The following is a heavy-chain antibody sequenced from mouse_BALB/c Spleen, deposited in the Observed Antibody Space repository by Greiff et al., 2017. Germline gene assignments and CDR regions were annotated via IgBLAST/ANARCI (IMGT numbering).Heavy chain of an antibody. V-gene: IGHV5-17*02. Sequence: EVKLMESGGGLVQPGGSRKLSCAASGFTFSSFGMHWVRQGPEKGLEWVGYISNGSSTNYYADTVKGRFTISRDNPKNTLYLQMTRLKSEDTAMYYCASAIDVWGAGTTVTVSS. CDR1: GFTFSSFG. J-gene: IGHJ1*01. CDR3: ASAIDV. D-gene: IGHD6-1*01. CDR2: ISNGSSTN.